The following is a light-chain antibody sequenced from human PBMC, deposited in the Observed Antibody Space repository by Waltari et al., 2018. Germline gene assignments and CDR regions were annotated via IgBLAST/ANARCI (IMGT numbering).Light chain of an antibody. CDR1: QAISSA. CDR3: QQFNNYPQT. V-gene: IGKV1D-13*01. J-gene: IGKJ3*01. Sequence: AIHLTQSPSSLSASVGDRVAITCRASQAISSALAWYQQKPGKAPELLIYDASSLQRGVPSRFSGSGSGTEFTLTINNRQPEDFATYFCQQFNNYPQTFGPGTRVDVK. CDR2: DAS.